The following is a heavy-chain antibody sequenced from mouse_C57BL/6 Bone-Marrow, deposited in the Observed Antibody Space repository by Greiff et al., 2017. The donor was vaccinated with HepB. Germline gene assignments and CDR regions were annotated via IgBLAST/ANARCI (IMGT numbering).Heavy chain of an antibody. CDR2: ISNGGGST. D-gene: IGHD1-1*01. V-gene: IGHV5-12*01. CDR1: GFTFSDYY. Sequence: EVQVVESGGGLVQPGGSLKLSCAASGFTFSDYYMYWVRQTPEKRLEWVAYISNGGGSTYYPDTVKGRFTISRDNAKNTLYLQMSRLKSEDTAMYYCARQGYYGSLFDYWGQGTTLTVSS. J-gene: IGHJ2*01. CDR3: ARQGYYGSLFDY.